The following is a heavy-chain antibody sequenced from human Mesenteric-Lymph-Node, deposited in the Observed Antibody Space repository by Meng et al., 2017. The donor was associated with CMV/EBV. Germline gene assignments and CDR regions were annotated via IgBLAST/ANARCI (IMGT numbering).Heavy chain of an antibody. D-gene: IGHD3-22*01. CDR2: INHSGST. CDR3: ARGADYYDSSGYVRKAFDI. CDR1: GGSFSGYY. Sequence: SETLSLTCAVYGGSFSGYYWSWIRQPPGKGLEWIGEINHSGSTNYNPSLKSRVTISVDTSKNQLSLKMSSVNAADTAVYYCARGADYYDSSGYVRKAFDIWGRGTMVTVSS. J-gene: IGHJ3*02. V-gene: IGHV4-34*01.